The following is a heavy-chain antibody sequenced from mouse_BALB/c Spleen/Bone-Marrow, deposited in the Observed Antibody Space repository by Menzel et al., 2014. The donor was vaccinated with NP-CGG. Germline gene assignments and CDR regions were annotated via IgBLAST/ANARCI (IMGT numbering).Heavy chain of an antibody. CDR1: GFTFSSYV. V-gene: IGHV5-9-4*01. CDR3: TRDQIITTATRAMDY. J-gene: IGHJ4*01. Sequence: EVQGVESGGGLVKPGGSLKLSCAASGFTFSSYVMSWVRQSPEKRLEWVAEISSGGRYTYYPDTVTGRFTISRDNAKNTLYLEMSSLRSEDTAMYYCTRDQIITTATRAMDYWGQGTSVTVSS. CDR2: ISSGGRYT. D-gene: IGHD1-2*01.